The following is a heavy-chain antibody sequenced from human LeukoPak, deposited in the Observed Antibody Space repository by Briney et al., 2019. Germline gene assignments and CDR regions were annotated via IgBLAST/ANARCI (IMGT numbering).Heavy chain of an antibody. Sequence: PSETLSLTCTASGGSISSYYWSWIRQPPGKGLEWIGYIYYSGSTNYNPSLTSRDTVSVNTSKNQFSLILSSVTAADTAVYYCVRGSKLHPYQYWGQGTLVTVSS. D-gene: IGHD5-24*01. V-gene: IGHV4-59*08. J-gene: IGHJ4*02. CDR2: IYYSGST. CDR3: VRGSKLHPYQY. CDR1: GGSISSYY.